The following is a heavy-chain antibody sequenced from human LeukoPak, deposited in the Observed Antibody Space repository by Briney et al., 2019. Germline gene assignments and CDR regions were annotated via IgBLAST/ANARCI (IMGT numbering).Heavy chain of an antibody. CDR1: GYTLTELS. CDR3: ARSHPDCSSTSCYRRGSNWFDP. D-gene: IGHD2-2*02. V-gene: IGHV1-24*01. Sequence: ASVKVSCKVSGYTLTELSMHWVRQAPGKGLEWMGGFDPEDGETIYAQKFQGRVTMTEDTSTDTAYMELSSLRSEDTAVYYCARSHPDCSSTSCYRRGSNWFDPWGQGTLVTVSS. CDR2: FDPEDGET. J-gene: IGHJ5*02.